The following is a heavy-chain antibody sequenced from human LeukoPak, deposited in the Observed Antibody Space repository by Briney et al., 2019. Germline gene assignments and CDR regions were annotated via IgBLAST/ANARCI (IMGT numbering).Heavy chain of an antibody. J-gene: IGHJ4*02. CDR2: ISYDASNK. D-gene: IGHD3-16*01. V-gene: IGHV3-30*01. Sequence: GRSLRLSCAASGFTFSNYAMHWVRQAPGKGLEWVAVISYDASNKYYADSVKGRFTISRDNSRNTLYLQLNSLRAEDTAVYYCAGGGVMPDYWGQGTLVTVSS. CDR3: AGGGVMPDY. CDR1: GFTFSNYA.